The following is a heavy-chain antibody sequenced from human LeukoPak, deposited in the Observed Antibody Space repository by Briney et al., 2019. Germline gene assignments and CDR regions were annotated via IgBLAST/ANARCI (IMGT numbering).Heavy chain of an antibody. CDR2: ISPYSTNT. CDR1: GYTFTSYG. V-gene: IGHV1-18*01. D-gene: IGHD5-12*01. CDR3: ARGHIVATIWSYYYYGMDV. Sequence: GASVKVSCKASGYTFTSYGISWVRQAPGQGLEWMGWISPYSTNTNYAQNLQGRVTMTTDTSTSTAYMELRSLRSDDTAVYYCARGHIVATIWSYYYYGMDVWGQGTTVTVSS. J-gene: IGHJ6*02.